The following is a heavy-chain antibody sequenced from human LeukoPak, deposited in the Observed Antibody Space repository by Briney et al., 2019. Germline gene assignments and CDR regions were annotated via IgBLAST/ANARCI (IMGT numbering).Heavy chain of an antibody. CDR3: AREPPGYYYYGMDV. CDR2: ISAYNGNT. V-gene: IGHV1-18*01. J-gene: IGHJ6*02. CDR1: GYTFTSYG. Sequence: GASVTVSCKASGYTFTSYGISWVRQAPGQGLEWMGWISAYNGNTNYAQKLQGRVTMTTDTSTSTAYMELRSLRSDDTAVYYCAREPPGYYYYGMDVWGQGTTVTVSS.